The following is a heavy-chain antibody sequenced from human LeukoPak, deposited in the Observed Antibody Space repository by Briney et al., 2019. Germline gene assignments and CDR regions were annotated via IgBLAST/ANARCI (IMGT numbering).Heavy chain of an antibody. Sequence: GGSLRLSCAASGFTFSSYAMHWVRQAPGKGLEWVAVISYDGSNKYYADSVKGRFTISRDNSKNTLYLQMNSLKTEDTAVYYCAKYQLPLPSWGQGTLVTVSS. D-gene: IGHD2-2*01. V-gene: IGHV3-30-3*01. CDR1: GFTFSSYA. J-gene: IGHJ4*02. CDR2: ISYDGSNK. CDR3: AKYQLPLPS.